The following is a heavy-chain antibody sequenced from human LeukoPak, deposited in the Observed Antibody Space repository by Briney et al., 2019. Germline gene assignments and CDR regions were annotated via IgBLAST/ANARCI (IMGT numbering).Heavy chain of an antibody. J-gene: IGHJ4*02. CDR2: ISSSGVGT. D-gene: IGHD3-16*01. CDR1: GLSFINYA. V-gene: IGHV3-23*01. Sequence: AESLTLSCVISGLSFINYAMGWVRQAPGKGLEWVGSISSSGVGTHYADFVKGQFHIYRDNSKDTLYLQMNSLRVEDTAIDFCAESPGGYWGQGTLVTVSS. CDR3: AESPGGY.